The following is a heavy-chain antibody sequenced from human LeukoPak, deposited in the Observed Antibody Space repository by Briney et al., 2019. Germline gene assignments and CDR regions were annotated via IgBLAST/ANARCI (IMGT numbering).Heavy chain of an antibody. CDR1: GFTFSSYS. J-gene: IGHJ3*02. CDR3: AREMARILEAFDI. Sequence: GGSLRLSCEGSGFTFSSYSMNWVRQARGKGLEWVSSISSGSDYIYYADSVKGRFTIFRDNAKNLLYLQMNSLSADDTAVYYCAREMARILEAFDIWGQGTMVAVS. D-gene: IGHD5-24*01. CDR2: ISSGSDYI. V-gene: IGHV3-21*01.